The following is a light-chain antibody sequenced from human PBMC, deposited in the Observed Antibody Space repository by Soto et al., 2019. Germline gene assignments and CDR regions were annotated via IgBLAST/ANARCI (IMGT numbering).Light chain of an antibody. Sequence: DILLTQSPSTLSASLGDRVTITCRASQRVTTWFACYQHIPGKAPKLLIHDASTLHSGVSSTFSGSGCGREFTLSICGLQSDDFAHFISDKYDSLWTFGQGTKVDI. V-gene: IGKV1-5*01. CDR1: QRVTTW. CDR2: DAS. CDR3: DKYDSLWT. J-gene: IGKJ1*01.